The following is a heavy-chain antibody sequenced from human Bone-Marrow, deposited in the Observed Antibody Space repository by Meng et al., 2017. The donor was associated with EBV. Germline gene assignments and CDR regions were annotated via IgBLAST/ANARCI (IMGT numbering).Heavy chain of an antibody. J-gene: IGHJ4*02. V-gene: IGHV1-3*01. Sequence: QVQLVQSGAEVKKPGASVKVSCKASGYTFTSYAMHWVRQAPGQRLEWMGWINAGNGNTKYSQKFQGRVTITRDTSASTAYMELNSLRSEDTAVYYCAKGWRVVDYWGQGTLVTVSS. CDR2: INAGNGNT. CDR3: AKGWRVVDY. CDR1: GYTFTSYA. D-gene: IGHD2-15*01.